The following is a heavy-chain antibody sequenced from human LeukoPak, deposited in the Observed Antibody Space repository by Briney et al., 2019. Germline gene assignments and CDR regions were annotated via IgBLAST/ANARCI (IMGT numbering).Heavy chain of an antibody. CDR3: ARDGWYQLLYRAGLDY. V-gene: IGHV3-48*01. D-gene: IGHD2-2*02. J-gene: IGHJ4*02. CDR2: ISSGSSTI. CDR1: GFTFSIYS. Sequence: PGGSLRLSCAASGFTFSIYSMNWVRQAPGKGLEWVSYISSGSSTIYYADSVKGRFTISRDNAKNSLYLQMNSLRAEDTAVYYCARDGWYQLLYRAGLDYWGQGTLVTVSS.